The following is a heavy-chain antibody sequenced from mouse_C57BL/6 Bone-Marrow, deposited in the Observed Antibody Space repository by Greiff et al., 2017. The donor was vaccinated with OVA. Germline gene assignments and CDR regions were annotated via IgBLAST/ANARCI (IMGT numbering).Heavy chain of an antibody. Sequence: QVQLKESGAELVKPGASVKMSCKASGYTFTSYWITWVKQRPGQGLEWIGDIYPGSGSTNYNEKFKSKATLTVDTSSSTAYMQLSSLTSEDSAVYYCARNYGNYLYAMDYWGQGTSVTVSS. CDR2: IYPGSGST. CDR3: ARNYGNYLYAMDY. J-gene: IGHJ4*01. D-gene: IGHD2-1*01. V-gene: IGHV1-55*01. CDR1: GYTFTSYW.